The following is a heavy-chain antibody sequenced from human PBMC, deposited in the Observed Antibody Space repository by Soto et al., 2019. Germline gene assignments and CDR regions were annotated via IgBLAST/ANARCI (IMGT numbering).Heavy chain of an antibody. Sequence: SETLSLTCAVSGGSISSGGYYWGWIRQPPGKGLEWIGSIYYTGNTYCNPSLKRRVTISVDTSKNQFSLKLDSVTAADTAVYFCERHSIWLLLSDYWGQGSLVTVSS. V-gene: IGHV4-39*01. CDR3: ERHSIWLLLSDY. CDR1: GGSISSGGYY. J-gene: IGHJ4*02. D-gene: IGHD3-22*01. CDR2: IYYTGNT.